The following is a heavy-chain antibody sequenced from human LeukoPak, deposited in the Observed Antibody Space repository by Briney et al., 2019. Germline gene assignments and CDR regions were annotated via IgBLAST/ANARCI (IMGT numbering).Heavy chain of an antibody. CDR3: AKLCSGGSCYWNY. CDR1: GFTFSSYA. CDR2: ISASGRTT. D-gene: IGHD2-15*01. J-gene: IGHJ4*02. Sequence: PGGSLRLSCAAAGFTFSSYAMSWVRQAPGKGLESVSHISASGRTTDYADSVKGRFTISRDNSKNTVYLQMNSLRAEDTAVYYCAKLCSGGSCYWNYWGQGTLVTVSS. V-gene: IGHV3-23*01.